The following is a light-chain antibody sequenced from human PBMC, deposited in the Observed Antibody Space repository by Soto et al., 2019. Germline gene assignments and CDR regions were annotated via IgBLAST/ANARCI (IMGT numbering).Light chain of an antibody. CDR3: QQYNNWPPRT. CDR2: GAS. CDR1: QSISNS. J-gene: IGKJ2*01. V-gene: IGKV3-15*01. Sequence: EIVMTQSPASLSVSPGETATLSCRASQSISNSLAWYQQKPGQAPSLLIYGASTRATGIPARFSGSGSGTECTLTLSSLQSEDSALYYCQQYNNWPPRTFGQGTKLEIK.